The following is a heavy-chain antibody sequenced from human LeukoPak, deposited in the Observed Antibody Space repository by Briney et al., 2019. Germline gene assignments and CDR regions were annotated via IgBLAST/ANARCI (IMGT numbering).Heavy chain of an antibody. CDR1: GFTFNTYA. Sequence: GGSLRLSCAASGFTFNTYAMSWVRQAPGKGLEWVSGISDSGGSTYYADSVKGRFTISRDNSKNSLYLQMNSLRAEDTALYYCAKAALSAYCGGDCYSSYYWGQGTLVTVSS. CDR2: ISDSGGST. CDR3: AKAALSAYCGGDCYSSYY. J-gene: IGHJ4*02. D-gene: IGHD2-21*02. V-gene: IGHV3-23*01.